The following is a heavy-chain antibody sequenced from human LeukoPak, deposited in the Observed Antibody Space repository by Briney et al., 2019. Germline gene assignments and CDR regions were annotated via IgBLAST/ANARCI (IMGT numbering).Heavy chain of an antibody. CDR3: ARETLVLSYYYYGMDV. CDR2: INHSGST. V-gene: IGHV4-34*01. CDR1: GGSFSGYY. D-gene: IGHD6-13*01. J-gene: IGHJ6*02. Sequence: SETLSLTCAVYGGSFSGYYWSWIRQPPGKGPEWIGEINHSGSTNYNPSLKSRVTISVDTSKNQFSLKLSSVTAADTAVYYCARETLVLSYYYYGMDVWGQGTTVTVSS.